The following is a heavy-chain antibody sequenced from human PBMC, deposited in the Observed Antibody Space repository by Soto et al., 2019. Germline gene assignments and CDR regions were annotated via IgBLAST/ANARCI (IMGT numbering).Heavy chain of an antibody. Sequence: ASVKVSCKSSGYTFSNYGIAWVRQAPGQGPEWMGWISGNNGNTNYAQKFQDRVTMTTDTSTYTAYMELRSLRSDDTAVYYCLRRNDYHDTTVYFFFDPWGQGTPVTVSS. CDR3: LRRNDYHDTTVYFFFDP. V-gene: IGHV1-18*01. D-gene: IGHD3-22*01. CDR2: ISGNNGNT. CDR1: GYTFSNYG. J-gene: IGHJ5*02.